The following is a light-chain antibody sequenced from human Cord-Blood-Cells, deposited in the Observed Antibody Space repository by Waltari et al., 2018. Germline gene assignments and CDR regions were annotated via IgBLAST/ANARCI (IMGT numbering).Light chain of an antibody. CDR3: SSYTSSSTVV. CDR1: SSHVGGYNY. V-gene: IGLV2-14*01. J-gene: IGLJ2*01. Sequence: QSALTQPASVSGSPGQSITISCPGTSSHVGGYNYVSWYQPHPDKAPKLMIYDVSNRPSGVSNRFSGSKSGNTASLTISGLQAEDEADYYCSSYTSSSTVVFGGGTKLTVL. CDR2: DVS.